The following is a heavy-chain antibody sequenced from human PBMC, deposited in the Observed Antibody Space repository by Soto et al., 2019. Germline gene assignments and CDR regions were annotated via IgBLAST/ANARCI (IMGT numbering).Heavy chain of an antibody. CDR2: ISAYKGRT. CDR1: GYTFTSHG. J-gene: IGHJ3*02. Sequence: QGQRVQSGAEVKKPGASVKVSCKASGYTFTSHGITWVRQAPGQGLEWMGWISAYKGRTDYAQRVQGRVTMTTDTSTSTAYMELRSLRSDDTAVYCCARGVINDALDIWGQGTMVTVSS. D-gene: IGHD3-10*01. CDR3: ARGVINDALDI. V-gene: IGHV1-18*01.